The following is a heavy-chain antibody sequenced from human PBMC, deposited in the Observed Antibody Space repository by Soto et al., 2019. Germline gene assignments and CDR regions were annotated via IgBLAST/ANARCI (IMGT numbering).Heavy chain of an antibody. Sequence: PSETLSLTCTVSGGSISSSSYYWGWIRQPPGKGLEWIGSIYYSGSTYYNPSLKSRVTISVDTSKNQFSLKLSSVTAADTAVYYCARQELPSSRGYYLDYWGQGTLVTVSS. CDR3: ARQELPSSRGYYLDY. J-gene: IGHJ4*02. D-gene: IGHD1-26*01. V-gene: IGHV4-39*01. CDR2: IYYSGST. CDR1: GGSISSSSYY.